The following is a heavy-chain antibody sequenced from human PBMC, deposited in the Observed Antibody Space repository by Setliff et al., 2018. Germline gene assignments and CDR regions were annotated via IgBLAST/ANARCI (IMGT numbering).Heavy chain of an antibody. D-gene: IGHD3-3*01. CDR1: GYTFTSYA. V-gene: IGHV1-3*01. CDR2: INAGNGNT. CDR3: ARVRACVCGELQFLGWEGDNYGMDV. Sequence: ASVNVSCKASGYTFTSYAMHWVRQAPGQRLEWMGWINAGNGNTKYSQKFQGRVTITRDTSASTAYMELSSLRSEDTAVYYCARVRACVCGELQFLGWEGDNYGMDVWGQGTTVTVSS. J-gene: IGHJ6*02.